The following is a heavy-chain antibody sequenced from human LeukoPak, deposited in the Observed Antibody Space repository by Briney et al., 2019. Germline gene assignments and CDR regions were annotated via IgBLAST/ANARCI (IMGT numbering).Heavy chain of an antibody. Sequence: PSETLSLTCTVSGGSISSYYWSWIRQPPGKGLEWIGYIYYSGSTNYNPSLKSRVTISVDTSKNQFSLKLSSVTAADTAVYYCARETVWSGYYPHYYYYMDVWGKGTTVTVSS. CDR3: ARETVWSGYYPHYYYYMDV. V-gene: IGHV4-59*12. J-gene: IGHJ6*03. D-gene: IGHD3-3*01. CDR1: GGSISSYY. CDR2: IYYSGST.